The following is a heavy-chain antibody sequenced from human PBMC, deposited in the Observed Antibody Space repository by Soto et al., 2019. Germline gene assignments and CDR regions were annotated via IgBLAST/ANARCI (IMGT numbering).Heavy chain of an antibody. CDR3: ARGYDTALAPIF. J-gene: IGHJ4*02. D-gene: IGHD5-18*01. Sequence: SETLYLTCAVYGGSFSIYHWSWIRQTPGKGLEWIGEINHLTTTNYNPSLKSRVIISLDTPKNQFSLKLSSVTAADTAVYYCARGYDTALAPIFWGQGILVTVSS. V-gene: IGHV4-34*01. CDR1: GGSFSIYH. CDR2: INHLTTT.